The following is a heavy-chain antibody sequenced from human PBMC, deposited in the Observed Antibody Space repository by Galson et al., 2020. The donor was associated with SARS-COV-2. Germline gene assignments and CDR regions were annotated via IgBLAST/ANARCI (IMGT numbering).Heavy chain of an antibody. CDR2: IWFDGSKR. CDR1: GFTFGNSG. Sequence: GGSLRLSCAASGFTFGNSGMHWVRQVPSRGLEWVAVIWFDGSKRYYADSVNGRFTISRDNSKNTLFLQMSSLRVEDTGLYYCAKDHGGAPGEYWGQGTLISVSS. V-gene: IGHV3-33*06. J-gene: IGHJ4*02. D-gene: IGHD3-10*01. CDR3: AKDHGGAPGEY.